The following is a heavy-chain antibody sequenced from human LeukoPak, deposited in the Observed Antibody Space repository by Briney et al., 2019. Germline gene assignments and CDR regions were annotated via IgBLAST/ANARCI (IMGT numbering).Heavy chain of an antibody. J-gene: IGHJ3*02. CDR1: GGSISGYY. Sequence: SETLSLTCTVSGGSISGYYWSWIRQPPGEGLEWIRYINSGITDYNPSLKSRVTISVDTSTNQFSLKLTSVTAADTAVYYCARYRAFDIWGRGTLVTVSS. CDR2: INSGIT. CDR3: ARYRAFDI. V-gene: IGHV4-59*01.